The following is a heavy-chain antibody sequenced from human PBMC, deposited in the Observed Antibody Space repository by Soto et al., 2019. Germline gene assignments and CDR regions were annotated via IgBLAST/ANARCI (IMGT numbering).Heavy chain of an antibody. CDR2: INAGNGNT. CDR3: AKDYSRLYYYYGMDV. D-gene: IGHD6-13*01. CDR1: GYTFSSYA. J-gene: IGHJ6*02. V-gene: IGHV1-3*01. Sequence: GASVKVSCKASGYTFSSYAMHWVRQAPGQRLEWMGWINAGNGNTKYSQKFQGRVTITRDTSASTAYMELSSLRSEDTAVYYCAKDYSRLYYYYGMDVWGQGTTVTVSS.